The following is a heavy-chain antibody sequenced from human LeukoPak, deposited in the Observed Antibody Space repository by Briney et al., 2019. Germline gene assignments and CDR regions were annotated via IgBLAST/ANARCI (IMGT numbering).Heavy chain of an antibody. CDR3: AELPAAGRNFDY. CDR2: IIPILGIA. V-gene: IGHV1-69*04. D-gene: IGHD6-13*01. J-gene: IGHJ4*02. CDR1: GGTFNNYA. Sequence: SVKVSCKASGGTFNNYAISWVRQAPGQGLEWMGRIIPILGIANYAQRFQGRVTITADKSTSTAYMELSSLRSEDTAVYYCAELPAAGRNFDYWGQGTLVTVSS.